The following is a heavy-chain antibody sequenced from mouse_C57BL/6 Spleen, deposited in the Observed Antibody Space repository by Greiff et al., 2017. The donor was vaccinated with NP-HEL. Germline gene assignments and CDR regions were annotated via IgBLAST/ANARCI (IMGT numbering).Heavy chain of an antibody. D-gene: IGHD2-5*01. CDR2: IDPETGGT. J-gene: IGHJ3*01. CDR1: GYTFTDYE. Sequence: QVQLQQSGAELVRPGASVTLSCKASGYTFTDYEMHWVKQTPVHGLEWIGAIDPETGGTAYNQKFKGKAILTADKSSSTAYMELRSLTSEDSAVYYCTRWVYSNYVSFAYRGQGTLVTVSA. CDR3: TRWVYSNYVSFAY. V-gene: IGHV1-15*01.